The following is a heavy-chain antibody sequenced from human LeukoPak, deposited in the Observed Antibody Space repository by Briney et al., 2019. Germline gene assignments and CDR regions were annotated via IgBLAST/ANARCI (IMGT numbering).Heavy chain of an antibody. Sequence: GGSLRLSCAASGFTFSNYCATWVRQAPGKALEWVSSISGSGDSTYYADSVKGRFTISRDNSKNTLYLQMNSLRVEDTAIYYCAKYGAPGWSGYLDYWGQGTLVTVSS. CDR1: GFTFSNYC. CDR2: ISGSGDST. D-gene: IGHD4/OR15-4a*01. V-gene: IGHV3-23*01. J-gene: IGHJ4*02. CDR3: AKYGAPGWSGYLDY.